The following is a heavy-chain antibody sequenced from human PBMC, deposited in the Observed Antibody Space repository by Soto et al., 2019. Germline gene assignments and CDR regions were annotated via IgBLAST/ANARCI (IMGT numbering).Heavy chain of an antibody. Sequence: GASVKVSCKASGYTFTGYYIHWVRQAPGQGLEWMGWINPNNGDTIYARKLQGRVTMTRDTSTSTAYMEMSSLTFDDTAAYYCARHSGYDYVFDYWGQGTLVTVSS. D-gene: IGHD5-12*01. CDR3: ARHSGYDYVFDY. CDR1: GYTFTGYY. CDR2: INPNNGDT. J-gene: IGHJ4*02. V-gene: IGHV1-2*02.